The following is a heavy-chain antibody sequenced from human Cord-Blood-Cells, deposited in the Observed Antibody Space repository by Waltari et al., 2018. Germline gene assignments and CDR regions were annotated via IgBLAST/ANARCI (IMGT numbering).Heavy chain of an antibody. J-gene: IGHJ4*02. CDR2: INNSGST. D-gene: IGHD5-18*01. CDR1: GGSFSGYY. V-gene: IGHV4-34*01. Sequence: QVQLQQWGAGLLKPSETLSLTCAVYGGSFSGYYWSWIRQPPGKGLEWIGEINNSGSTNYNPSRKSRVTISVDTSKNQFSLKLSSVTAADTAVYYCARVGGGYSYGFLDYWGQGTLVTVSS. CDR3: ARVGGGYSYGFLDY.